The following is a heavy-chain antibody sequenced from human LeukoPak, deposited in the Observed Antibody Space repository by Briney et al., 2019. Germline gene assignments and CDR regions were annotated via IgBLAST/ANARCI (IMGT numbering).Heavy chain of an antibody. CDR1: EYSFTSKW. CDR3: ATSYCSGDCYSPYFDY. J-gene: IGHJ4*02. D-gene: IGHD2-21*02. Sequence: GESLKISCKGSEYSFTSKWIGWVRQMPGKGLEWMGIIYPGDSDTRYSPSFQGQVTISADKSISTAYLQWRSLKASDTAMYYCATSYCSGDCYSPYFDYWGQGTLVTVSS. CDR2: IYPGDSDT. V-gene: IGHV5-51*01.